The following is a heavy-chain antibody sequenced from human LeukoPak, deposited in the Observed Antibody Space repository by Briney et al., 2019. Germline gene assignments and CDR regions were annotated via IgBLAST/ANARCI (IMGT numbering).Heavy chain of an antibody. D-gene: IGHD5-18*01. CDR2: INPNSGDT. J-gene: IGHJ4*02. Sequence: ASVKVSCKASGYTFTGYYIHWVRQAPGQGLEWMGWINPNSGDTNYAQKFQGRVTMTRDTSISTAYMELGRLRSDDTAVYYCARDLSYGRLSVDYWGQGTLVTVSS. CDR3: ARDLSYGRLSVDY. CDR1: GYTFTGYY. V-gene: IGHV1-2*02.